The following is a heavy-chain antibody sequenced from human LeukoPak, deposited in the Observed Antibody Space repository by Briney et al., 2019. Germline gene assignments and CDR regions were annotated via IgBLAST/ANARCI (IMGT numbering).Heavy chain of an antibody. CDR1: GGSFSGYY. J-gene: IGHJ3*02. CDR3: ARVVGDPALGAFDI. CDR2: INHSGST. Sequence: SETLSLTCAVYGGSFSGYYWSWIRQPPGKGLEWIGEINHSGSTNYNPSLKSRVTISVDTSKNQFSLKLSSVTAADTAVYYCARVVGDPALGAFDIWGQGTMVTVSS. V-gene: IGHV4-34*01. D-gene: IGHD2-21*01.